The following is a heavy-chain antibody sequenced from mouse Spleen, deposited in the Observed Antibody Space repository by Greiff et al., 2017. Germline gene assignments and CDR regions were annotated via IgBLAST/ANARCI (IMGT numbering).Heavy chain of an antibody. J-gene: IGHJ4*01. CDR2: ISNLAYSI. CDR1: GFTFSDYG. V-gene: IGHV5-15*01. CDR3: ARQEDYDDAMDY. Sequence: EVHLVESGGGLVKPGGSLKLSCAASGFTFSDYGMAWVRQAPGKGPEWVAFISNLAYSIYYADTVTGRFTIARENAKNTLYLEMSSLRSEDTAMYYCARQEDYDDAMDYWGQGTSVTVSS. D-gene: IGHD2-4*01.